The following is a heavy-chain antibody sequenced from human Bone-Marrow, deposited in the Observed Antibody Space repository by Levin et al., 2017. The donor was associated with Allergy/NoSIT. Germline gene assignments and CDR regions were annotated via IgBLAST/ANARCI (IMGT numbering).Heavy chain of an antibody. J-gene: IGHJ4*02. CDR1: SDSISSYY. D-gene: IGHD3-16*01. Sequence: SETLSLTCTVSSDSISSYYWTWIRQPAGKALEWIGRISTTGTIDYNPSLKSRVTVSLDASRNQFSLRLTSVTAADTAVYYCAREKGGGRPFDYWGQGTPVTVSS. CDR3: AREKGGGRPFDY. CDR2: ISTTGTI. V-gene: IGHV4-4*07.